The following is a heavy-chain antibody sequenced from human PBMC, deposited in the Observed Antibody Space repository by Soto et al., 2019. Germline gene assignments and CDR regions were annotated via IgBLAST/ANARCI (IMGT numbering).Heavy chain of an antibody. CDR1: GFTFSSHG. Sequence: GGSLRLSCAASGFTFSSHGMNWVRQAPGKGLEWVSYIGIGSSTKYYADSVKGRFTISRDNAKNSLYLQMNSLRAEDTAVYYCARDQLYDNDISGRPLNAFDVWGQGTMVTVSS. J-gene: IGHJ3*01. CDR2: IGIGSSTK. CDR3: ARDQLYDNDISGRPLNAFDV. V-gene: IGHV3-48*01. D-gene: IGHD3-22*01.